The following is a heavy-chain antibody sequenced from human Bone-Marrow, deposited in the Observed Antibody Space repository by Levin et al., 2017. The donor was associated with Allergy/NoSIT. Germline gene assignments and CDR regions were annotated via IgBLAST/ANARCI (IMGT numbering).Heavy chain of an antibody. V-gene: IGHV3-21*01. CDR1: GFTFSSYS. J-gene: IGHJ4*02. Sequence: SCAASGFTFSSYSMNWVRQAPGKGLEWVSSISSSNIYIYYADSVKGRFTISRDNAKNSLYLQINSLRAEDTAVYYCARGEEVVITTGGFDYWGQGTLVTVSS. CDR3: ARGEEVVITTGGFDY. D-gene: IGHD3-22*01. CDR2: ISSSNIYI.